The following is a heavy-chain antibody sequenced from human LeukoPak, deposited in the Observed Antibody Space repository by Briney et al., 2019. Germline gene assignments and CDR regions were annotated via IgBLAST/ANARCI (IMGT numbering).Heavy chain of an antibody. CDR1: GFTFSTYW. V-gene: IGHV3-7*01. J-gene: IGHJ4*02. Sequence: GRSLRLSCAASGFTFSTYWMSWVRQAPGKGLEWVANIRKDGSDIHYVDSVKGRFTISRDNSKNTLYLQMNSLRAEDTAVYYCARDFRVGATNHDYWGQGTLVTVSS. D-gene: IGHD1-26*01. CDR2: IRKDGSDI. CDR3: ARDFRVGATNHDY.